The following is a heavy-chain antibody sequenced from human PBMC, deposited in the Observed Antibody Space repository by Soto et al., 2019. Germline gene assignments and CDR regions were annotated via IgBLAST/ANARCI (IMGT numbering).Heavy chain of an antibody. CDR3: ARHTDDILTGNEALDI. D-gene: IGHD3-9*01. Sequence: SETLSLTCTVSGGSINNYYWSWIRPSPGKGLEWIGYVYYSGTTNYNPTLKSRITILVDTSENQFSLKLTSVTAADTAVYYCARHTDDILTGNEALDIWGQGTVVTVS. CDR2: VYYSGTT. J-gene: IGHJ3*02. CDR1: GGSINNYY. V-gene: IGHV4-59*08.